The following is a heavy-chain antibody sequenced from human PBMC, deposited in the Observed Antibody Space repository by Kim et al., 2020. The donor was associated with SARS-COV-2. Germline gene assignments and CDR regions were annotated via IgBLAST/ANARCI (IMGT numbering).Heavy chain of an antibody. CDR3: ARHGITNWYFHL. CDR2: IYSSGST. J-gene: IGHJ2*01. Sequence: SETLSLTCTVSGGSISNYYWSWIRQPPGKGLEWIAYIYSSGSTDYNPSLKSRLTISVDTSKNQFSLKLSSVTAADTAVYYCARHGITNWYFHLWGRGTLVTVSS. V-gene: IGHV4-59*08. D-gene: IGHD1-1*01. CDR1: GGSISNYY.